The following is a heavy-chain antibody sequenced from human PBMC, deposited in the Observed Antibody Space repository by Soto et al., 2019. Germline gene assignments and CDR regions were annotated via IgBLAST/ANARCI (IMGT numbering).Heavy chain of an antibody. J-gene: IGHJ4*02. CDR2: VYYTGST. Sequence: ETLSLTCTVSGDSISTFYWGWMRQSPGKELEWIGYVYYTGSTNYNPSLKSRVTISVDRSKNQFSLKLTSANAADTTVYYCARGRTVRNYADDSSDYFYFFDYWGQGTQVTVSS. V-gene: IGHV4-59*01. CDR3: ARGRTVRNYADDSSDYFYFFDY. D-gene: IGHD3-22*01. CDR1: GDSISTFY.